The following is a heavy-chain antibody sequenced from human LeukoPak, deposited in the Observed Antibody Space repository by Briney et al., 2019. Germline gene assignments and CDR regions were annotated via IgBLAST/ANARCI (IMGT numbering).Heavy chain of an antibody. D-gene: IGHD6-6*01. V-gene: IGHV4-59*01. CDR3: ASGRDSSSLFDY. CDR2: IHYSGST. CDR1: GGSISSYY. J-gene: IGHJ4*02. Sequence: SETLSLTCTVSGGSISSYYWSWIRQPPGKGLEWIGYIHYSGSTNYNPSLKSRVTISVDTSKNQFSLKLSSVTAADTAVYYCASGRDSSSLFDYWGQGTLVTVSS.